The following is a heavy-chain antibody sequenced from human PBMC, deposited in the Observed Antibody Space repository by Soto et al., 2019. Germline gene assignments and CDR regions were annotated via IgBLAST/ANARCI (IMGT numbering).Heavy chain of an antibody. J-gene: IGHJ6*02. D-gene: IGHD6-6*01. CDR2: IDPSDSYT. CDR3: ATSSIAAPPRTDV. Sequence: PGESLKISCKGPGYSFTSYWISWVRQMPGKGLEWMGRIDPSDSYTNYSPSFQGHVTISADKSISTAYLQWSSLKASDTAMYYCATSSIAAPPRTDVWGQGTTVTVSS. V-gene: IGHV5-10-1*01. CDR1: GYSFTSYW.